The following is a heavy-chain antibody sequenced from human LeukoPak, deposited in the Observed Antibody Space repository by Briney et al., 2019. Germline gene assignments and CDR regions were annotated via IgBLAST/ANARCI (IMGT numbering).Heavy chain of an antibody. CDR2: IHYRGST. Sequence: SETLSLTCTVSGDSISTYYWSWIRQPPGKGLEWIAYIHYRGSTTYNPSLRSRVTISVDTSRNQFSLKLSSVTAADTAVYYCARGVWHFDLWGRGTLVTVSS. CDR3: ARGVWHFDL. V-gene: IGHV4-59*01. CDR1: GDSISTYY. J-gene: IGHJ2*01.